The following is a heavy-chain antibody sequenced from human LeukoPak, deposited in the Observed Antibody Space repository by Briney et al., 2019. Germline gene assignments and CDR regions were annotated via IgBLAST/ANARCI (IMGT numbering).Heavy chain of an antibody. CDR1: GFTFSSYA. V-gene: IGHV3-30-3*01. D-gene: IGHD2-2*01. Sequence: GGSLRPSCAASGFTFSSYAMHWVRQAPGKGLEWVAVISYDGSNKYYADSVKGRFTISRDNSKNTLYLQMNSLRAEDTAVYYCARSYCSSTSCHVDEYYYYGMDVWGQGTTVTVSS. CDR3: ARSYCSSTSCHVDEYYYYGMDV. CDR2: ISYDGSNK. J-gene: IGHJ6*02.